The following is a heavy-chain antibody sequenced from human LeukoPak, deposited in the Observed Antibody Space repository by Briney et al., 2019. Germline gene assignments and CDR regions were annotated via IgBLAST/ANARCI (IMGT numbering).Heavy chain of an antibody. Sequence: GGSLRLSCAASGFTFSGSAMHWVRQASGKGLEWVGRIRGKANSYATAYAASVKGRFTISRDDSNNTAYLQMNSLKTEDTAVYYCTRLTGDDCSSTSCRDYWGQGTLVTVSS. CDR2: IRGKANSYAT. J-gene: IGHJ4*02. CDR1: GFTFSGSA. CDR3: TRLTGDDCSSTSCRDY. V-gene: IGHV3-73*01. D-gene: IGHD2-2*01.